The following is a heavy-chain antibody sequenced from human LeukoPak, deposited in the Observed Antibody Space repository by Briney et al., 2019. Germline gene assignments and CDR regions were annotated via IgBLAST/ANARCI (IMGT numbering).Heavy chain of an antibody. CDR2: IHHTGSA. V-gene: IGHV4-31*03. CDR3: ARDRHRSGYWYFDL. J-gene: IGHJ2*01. Sequence: SQTLSLTCTVSGGSVSSGGNYWSCVRQLPGKGLEWIGYIHHTGSAYFNPSLKSRVTVSVDTSENQFSLKLSSATAADTAIYYCARDRHRSGYWYFDLWGRGILVTVSS. CDR1: GGSVSSGGNY.